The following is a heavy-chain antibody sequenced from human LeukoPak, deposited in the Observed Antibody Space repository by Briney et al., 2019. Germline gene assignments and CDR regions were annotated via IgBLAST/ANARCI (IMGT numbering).Heavy chain of an antibody. CDR3: ARHLLGPERWLQLRSGYNWFDP. Sequence: PSETLSLTCTASGGSISSSSYYWGWIRQPPGKGLEWIGSIYYSGSTYYNPSLKSRVTISVDTSKNQFSLKLSSVTAADTAVYYCARHLLGPERWLQLRSGYNWFDPWGQGTLVTVSS. D-gene: IGHD5-24*01. CDR2: IYYSGST. V-gene: IGHV4-39*01. CDR1: GGSISSSSYY. J-gene: IGHJ5*02.